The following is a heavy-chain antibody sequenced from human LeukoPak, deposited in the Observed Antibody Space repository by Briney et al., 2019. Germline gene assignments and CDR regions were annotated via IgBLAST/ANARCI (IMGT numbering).Heavy chain of an antibody. J-gene: IGHJ5*02. Sequence: SETLSLTCTVSGGSISSYYWSWIRQPPGKGLEWIGYIYYSGSTNYNPSLKRRVTISVDTSKNQFSLKLSSVAAADTAVYYCARDFEVLWFGELLGNNWFDPWGQGTLVTVSS. CDR3: ARDFEVLWFGELLGNNWFDP. CDR1: GGSISSYY. CDR2: IYYSGST. V-gene: IGHV4-59*12. D-gene: IGHD3-10*01.